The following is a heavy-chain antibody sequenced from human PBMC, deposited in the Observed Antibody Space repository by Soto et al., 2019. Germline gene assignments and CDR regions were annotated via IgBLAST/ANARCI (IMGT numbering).Heavy chain of an antibody. D-gene: IGHD3-10*01. CDR2: MSLDGNSR. J-gene: IGHJ5*02. V-gene: IGHV3-30-3*01. CDR3: VKEGRLAVGGLDL. CDR1: GFAVSSYS. Sequence: HPGGSLRLSCAASGFAVSSYSVHWVRQAPGKGLEWVAAMSLDGNSRYFADSVRGRFTISRDTSKNTLSLQMDSLRVEDTAIYYCVKEGRLAVGGLDLWGQGALVTVSS.